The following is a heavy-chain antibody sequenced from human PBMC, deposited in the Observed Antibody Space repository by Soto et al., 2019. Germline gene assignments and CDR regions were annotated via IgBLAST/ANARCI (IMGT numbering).Heavy chain of an antibody. CDR2: IYYSGST. D-gene: IGHD3-10*01. J-gene: IGHJ4*02. Sequence: SETLSLTCTVSGGSISSYYWSWIRQPPGKGLEWIGYIYYSGSTNYNPSLKSRVTISADTSKNQFSLKLSSVTAADTAVYYCARGPTPYGSGRYLDYWGQGTLVTVSS. CDR1: GGSISSYY. CDR3: ARGPTPYGSGRYLDY. V-gene: IGHV4-59*01.